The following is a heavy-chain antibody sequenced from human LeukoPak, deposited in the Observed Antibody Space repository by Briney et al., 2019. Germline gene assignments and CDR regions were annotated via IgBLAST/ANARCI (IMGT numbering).Heavy chain of an antibody. CDR3: ARDYGGSSPFDY. Sequence: GGSLRLSCAASGFTFSSYSMNWVRQAPGKGLEWVSSIRSVSSYIYYADSVKGRFTISRDNAKNSLYLHMNSLRAEDTAVYYCARDYGGSSPFDYWGQGTLVTVSS. CDR2: IRSVSSYI. CDR1: GFTFSSYS. V-gene: IGHV3-21*01. D-gene: IGHD4-23*01. J-gene: IGHJ4*02.